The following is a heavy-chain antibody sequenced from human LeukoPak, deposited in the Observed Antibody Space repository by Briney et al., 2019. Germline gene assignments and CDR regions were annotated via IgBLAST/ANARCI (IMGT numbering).Heavy chain of an antibody. CDR1: GFTFSDFG. D-gene: IGHD2-8*01. V-gene: IGHV3-30*18. J-gene: IGHJ6*02. CDR3: AKVRGLYGRGFYAMDV. CDR2: ISYDGNPK. Sequence: GGSLRLSCTASGFTFSDFGIHWVRQAPGKGLDWVAGISYDGNPKYYAGSVRGRFIISRDNSNNTLYLQLNSLRPDDTAVYYCAKVRGLYGRGFYAMDVWGQGTTVTVAS.